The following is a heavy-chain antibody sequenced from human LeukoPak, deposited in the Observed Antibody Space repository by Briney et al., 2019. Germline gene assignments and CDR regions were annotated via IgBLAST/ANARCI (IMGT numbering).Heavy chain of an antibody. CDR2: INHSGST. J-gene: IGHJ4*02. V-gene: IGHV4-38-2*01. CDR3: ARTYSSGQGAYY. CDR1: GLRFSDYY. D-gene: IGHD6-25*01. Sequence: GSLRLSCAASGLRFSDYYVSWIRQSPGKGLEWIASINHSGSTYYNPSLKSRVTISIDTSKNQFSLKLSSVTAADAAVYYCARTYSSGQGAYYWGQGTLVTVSS.